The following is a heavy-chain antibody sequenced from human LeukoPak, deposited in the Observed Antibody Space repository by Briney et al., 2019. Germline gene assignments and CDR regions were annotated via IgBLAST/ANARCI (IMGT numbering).Heavy chain of an antibody. J-gene: IGHJ4*02. D-gene: IGHD2-2*01. Sequence: GGSLRLSCAASGFTFSTYTMNWVRQAPGKGLEYVSLITYNGGSTYYANSVKGRFTISRDNSKNTLYLQMGSLRPEDTAVYYCARDLRGDIVVVPAAPDYWGQGTLVAVSS. V-gene: IGHV3-64*01. CDR3: ARDLRGDIVVVPAAPDY. CDR1: GFTFSTYT. CDR2: ITYNGGST.